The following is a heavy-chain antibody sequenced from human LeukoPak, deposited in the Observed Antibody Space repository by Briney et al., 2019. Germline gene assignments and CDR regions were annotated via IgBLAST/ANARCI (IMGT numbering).Heavy chain of an antibody. CDR3: ARHGSYDILTGYYTPEYNWFDP. Sequence: SETLSLTCTVSGVSISSDDYFWGWIRQSPGKGLEWIASVSYSGTVYYNPSLESRVTISVDTSKNQFSLKLSSVTAADAAVYYCARHGSYDILTGYYTPEYNWFDPWGQGTLVTVSS. J-gene: IGHJ5*02. CDR2: VSYSGTV. CDR1: GVSISSDDYF. V-gene: IGHV4-39*01. D-gene: IGHD3-9*01.